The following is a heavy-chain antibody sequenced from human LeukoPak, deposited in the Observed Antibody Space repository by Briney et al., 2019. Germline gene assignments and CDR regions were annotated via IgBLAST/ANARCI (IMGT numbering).Heavy chain of an antibody. V-gene: IGHV3-7*01. Sequence: GGSLRLSYAASGFTFSSYWMSWVRQAPGKGLEWVANIKQDGSEKYYVDSVKGRFAISRDNAKNSLYLQMNSLRAEDTAVYYCARAPYGLDAFDIWGQGTMVTVSS. CDR1: GFTFSSYW. CDR3: ARAPYGLDAFDI. CDR2: IKQDGSEK. D-gene: IGHD3-10*01. J-gene: IGHJ3*02.